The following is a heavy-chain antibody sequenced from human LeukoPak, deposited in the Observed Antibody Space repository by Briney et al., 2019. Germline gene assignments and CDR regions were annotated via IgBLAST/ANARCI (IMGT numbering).Heavy chain of an antibody. V-gene: IGHV1-69*05. Sequence: GASVTVSCKASGGTFSSYAISWVRQAPGQGLEWMGGIIPIFGTANYAQKFQGRVTITKDESTSTAYMELSSLRSEDTAVYDCAREGGRYSGYDSSFYYYMDVWGKGTTVTVSS. CDR2: IIPIFGTA. J-gene: IGHJ6*03. CDR1: GGTFSSYA. CDR3: AREGGRYSGYDSSFYYYMDV. D-gene: IGHD5-12*01.